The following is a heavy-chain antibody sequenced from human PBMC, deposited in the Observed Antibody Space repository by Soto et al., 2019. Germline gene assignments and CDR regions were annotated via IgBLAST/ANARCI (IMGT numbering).Heavy chain of an antibody. J-gene: IGHJ6*02. V-gene: IGHV3-48*03. Sequence: GGSLRLSCAPSGFTLSSYEMDWVRPAPGKGLEWVSYISSSGSTIYYADSVKGRFTISRDNAKNSLYLQMDSLRAEDTAVYYCARDQEAGSFFPYYYGMDVWGQGTTVTVSS. CDR3: ARDQEAGSFFPYYYGMDV. D-gene: IGHD6-13*01. CDR1: GFTLSSYE. CDR2: ISSSGSTI.